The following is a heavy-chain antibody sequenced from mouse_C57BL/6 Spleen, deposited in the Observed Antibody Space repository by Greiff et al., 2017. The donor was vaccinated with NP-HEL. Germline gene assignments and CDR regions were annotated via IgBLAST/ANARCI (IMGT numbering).Heavy chain of an antibody. CDR2: IYPGSGNT. Sequence: QVQLQQSGAELVRPGASVKLSCKASGYTFTDYYINWVKQRPGQGLEWIARIYPGSGNTYYNEKFKGKATLTAEKSSSTAYMQLSSLTSEDSAVYFCARSGDYDPFYYAMDYWGQGTSVTVSS. V-gene: IGHV1-76*01. J-gene: IGHJ4*01. D-gene: IGHD2-4*01. CDR1: GYTFTDYY. CDR3: ARSGDYDPFYYAMDY.